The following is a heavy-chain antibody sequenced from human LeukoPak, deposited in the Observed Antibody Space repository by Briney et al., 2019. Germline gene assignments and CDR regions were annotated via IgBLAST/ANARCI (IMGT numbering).Heavy chain of an antibody. CDR1: GYSISSGYH. J-gene: IGHJ5*02. D-gene: IGHD2-15*01. CDR2: MFHGGNT. CDR3: ARTLYCSGATCFSPELLDT. V-gene: IGHV4-38-2*01. Sequence: PSETLSLTRAVSGYSISSGYHWGWVRQPPGKGPVWIGSMFHGGNTYCNPSLKSRVTMSIDTSMNQFSLNLTSVTAADTAVYFCARTLYCSGATCFSPELLDTWGQGTLVTVSS.